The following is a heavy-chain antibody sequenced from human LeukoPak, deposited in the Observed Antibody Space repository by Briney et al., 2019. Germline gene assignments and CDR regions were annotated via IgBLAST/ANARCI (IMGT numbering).Heavy chain of an antibody. CDR2: IKSNTDGGTT. V-gene: IGHV3-15*01. D-gene: IGHD1-26*01. J-gene: IGHJ4*02. CDR1: GFTFSDYY. Sequence: PGGPLRLSCAASGFTFSDYYMSWVRQAPGKGLEWVGRIKSNTDGGTTDYAAPVKGRFTISRDDSKNTLYLQMNSLKTEDTAVYYCTTDLVWEPYDYWGQGTLVTVSS. CDR3: TTDLVWEPYDY.